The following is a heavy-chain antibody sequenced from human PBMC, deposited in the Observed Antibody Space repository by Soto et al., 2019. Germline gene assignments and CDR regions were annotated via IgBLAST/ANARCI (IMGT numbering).Heavy chain of an antibody. Sequence: PGGSLRLSCAASGFTFSSYAMSWVRQAPGKGLEWVSAISGSGGSTYYADSVKGRFTISRDNSKNTLYLQMSSLRAEDTAVYYCAKESRRITIFGVSGYFDYWGQGTLVTVSS. CDR2: ISGSGGST. D-gene: IGHD3-3*01. J-gene: IGHJ4*02. CDR3: AKESRRITIFGVSGYFDY. V-gene: IGHV3-23*01. CDR1: GFTFSSYA.